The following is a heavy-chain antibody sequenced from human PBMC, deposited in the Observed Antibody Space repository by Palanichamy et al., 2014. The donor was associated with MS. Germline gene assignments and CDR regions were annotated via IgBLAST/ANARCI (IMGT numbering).Heavy chain of an antibody. J-gene: IGHJ4*02. Sequence: EVQLVQSGAEVREPGATVKISCKISGYTFTDYSIHWVRQAPGGRLEWLGLVNPEDGETILTEKVLGRLTISADTSTDTTHMYLSSLRSDDTAFYFCAILAEPAANGAYFDYWGQGTLLIVSA. CDR2: VNPEDGET. CDR1: GYTFTDYS. V-gene: IGHV1-69-2*01. CDR3: AILAEPAANGAYFDY. D-gene: IGHD2-2*01.